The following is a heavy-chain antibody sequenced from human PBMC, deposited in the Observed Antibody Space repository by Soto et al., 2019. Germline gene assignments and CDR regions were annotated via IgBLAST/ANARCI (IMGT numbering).Heavy chain of an antibody. CDR2: ISYDGSNK. V-gene: IGHV3-30*02. J-gene: IGHJ4*02. D-gene: IGHD2-15*01. CDR1: GFTFSSYG. Sequence: PGGSLRLSCAASGFTFSSYGMHWVRQAPGKGLEWVAVISYDGSNKYYADSVKGRFTISRDNSKNTLYLQMNSLRAEDTAVYYCAKGDVRRGYCSGGSCYSTTDQYYFDYWGQGTLVTVSS. CDR3: AKGDVRRGYCSGGSCYSTTDQYYFDY.